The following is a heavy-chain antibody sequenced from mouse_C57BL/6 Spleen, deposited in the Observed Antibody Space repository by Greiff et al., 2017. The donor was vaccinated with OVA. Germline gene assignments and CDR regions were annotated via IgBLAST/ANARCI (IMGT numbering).Heavy chain of an antibody. J-gene: IGHJ3*01. D-gene: IGHD1-1*01. CDR2: ISDGGSYT. Sequence: EVKLVESGGGLVKPGGSLKLSCAASGFTFSSYAMSWVRQTPEKRLEWVASISDGGSYTYYPDNVKGRFTISRDNAKNNLYLQMSHLKSEDTAMYYCARDTGSSGFAYWGQGTLVTVSA. CDR1: GFTFSSYA. CDR3: ARDTGSSGFAY. V-gene: IGHV5-4*01.